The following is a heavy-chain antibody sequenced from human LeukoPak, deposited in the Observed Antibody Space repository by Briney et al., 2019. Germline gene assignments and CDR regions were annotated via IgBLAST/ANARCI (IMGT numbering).Heavy chain of an antibody. Sequence: SETLSLTCSVSGGSIISYYWSWIRQPAGKGLEWIGRIYTSGSTNYNPSLKSRVTISVDTSKNQFSLKLSSVTAADTAVYYCARDAQISFGETYLDYWGQGTLVTVSS. J-gene: IGHJ4*02. V-gene: IGHV4-4*07. CDR3: ARDAQISFGETYLDY. D-gene: IGHD3-10*01. CDR1: GGSIISYY. CDR2: IYTSGST.